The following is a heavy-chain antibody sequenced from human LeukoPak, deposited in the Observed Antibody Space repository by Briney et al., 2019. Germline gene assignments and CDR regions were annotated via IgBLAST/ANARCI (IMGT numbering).Heavy chain of an antibody. Sequence: GGSLRLSCAASGFTFSSYSMNWVRQAPGKGLEWVSSISSSSSYIYYADSVKGRFTISRANAKNSLYLQTNSLRAEDTAVYYCARDPIRGDAFDIWGQGTMVTVSS. CDR2: ISSSSSYI. J-gene: IGHJ3*02. CDR3: ARDPIRGDAFDI. D-gene: IGHD5-12*01. CDR1: GFTFSSYS. V-gene: IGHV3-21*01.